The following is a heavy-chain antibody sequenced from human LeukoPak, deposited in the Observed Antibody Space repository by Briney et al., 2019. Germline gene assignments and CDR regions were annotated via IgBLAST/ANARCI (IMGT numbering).Heavy chain of an antibody. CDR3: AKDGSSWSFDY. Sequence: GGSLRLSCAASGFTFSSYWMSWVRQAPGKGLEWVANIKQDGSEKYYVDSVKGRFTISRDNSKNTLYLQMNSLRAGDTAVYYCAKDGSSWSFDYWGLGTLVTVSS. J-gene: IGHJ4*02. CDR1: GFTFSSYW. V-gene: IGHV3-7*04. CDR2: IKQDGSEK. D-gene: IGHD6-13*01.